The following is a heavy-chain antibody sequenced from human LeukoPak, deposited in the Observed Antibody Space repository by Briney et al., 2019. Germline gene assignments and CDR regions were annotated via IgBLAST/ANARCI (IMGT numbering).Heavy chain of an antibody. CDR3: ARERYDSSGYTPDY. D-gene: IGHD3-22*01. Sequence: GASVKVSCKASGYTFTSYGISWVRQAPGQGLEWMGRISAYNGNTNYAQKLQGRVTMTRDTSISTAYMELSRLRSDDTAVYYCARERYDSSGYTPDYWGQGTLVTVSS. V-gene: IGHV1-18*01. J-gene: IGHJ4*02. CDR2: ISAYNGNT. CDR1: GYTFTSYG.